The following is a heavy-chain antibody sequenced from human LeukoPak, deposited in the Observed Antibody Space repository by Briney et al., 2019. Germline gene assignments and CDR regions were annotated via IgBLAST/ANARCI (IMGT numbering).Heavy chain of an antibody. CDR2: IYTSGST. J-gene: IGHJ4*02. V-gene: IGHV4-4*07. D-gene: IGHD6-19*01. Sequence: PSETLPLTCAVSGYSISSGYYWSWIRQPAGKGLEWIGRIYTSGSTNYNPSLKSRVTMSVDTSKNQFSLKLSSVTAADTAVYYCARDGSSGSSGWFTRGPFDYWGQGTLVTVSS. CDR1: GYSISSGYY. CDR3: ARDGSSGSSGWFTRGPFDY.